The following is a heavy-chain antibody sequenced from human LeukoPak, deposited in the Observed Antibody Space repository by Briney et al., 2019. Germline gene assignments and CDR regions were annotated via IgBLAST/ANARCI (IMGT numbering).Heavy chain of an antibody. CDR2: INPSGGST. CDR1: GYTFTSYY. J-gene: IGHJ6*02. CDR3: ARAVDTAMVTGYYYGMDV. Sequence: ASVKVSCKASGYTFTSYYMHWVRQAPGQGLEWMGIINPSGGSTSYAQKFQGRVTMTRDTSTSTVYMELSSLRSEDTAVYYCARAVDTAMVTGYYYGMDVWGQGTTVTVSS. V-gene: IGHV1-46*01. D-gene: IGHD5-18*01.